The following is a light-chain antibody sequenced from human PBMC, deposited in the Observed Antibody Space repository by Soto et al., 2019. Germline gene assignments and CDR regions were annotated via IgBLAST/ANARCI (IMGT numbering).Light chain of an antibody. V-gene: IGLV1-40*01. CDR3: HSYDSSLSGWV. J-gene: IGLJ3*02. CDR2: GNS. Sequence: QSVLTQPPSVSGAPGHRVTISCTGSSSNIGAGYDVHWYQQLPGTAPKLLIYGNSNRPSGVPDRFSGSKSGTSASLAITGLQAEDEADYYCHSYDSSLSGWVFGGGTKLTVL. CDR1: SSNIGAGYD.